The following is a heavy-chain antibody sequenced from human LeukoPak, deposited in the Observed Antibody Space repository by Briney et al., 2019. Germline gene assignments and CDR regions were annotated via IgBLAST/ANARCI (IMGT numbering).Heavy chain of an antibody. J-gene: IGHJ4*02. V-gene: IGHV4-61*02. CDR1: GGSISSGSYY. Sequence: SETLSFTCTVSGGSISSGSYYWSWIRQPAGKGLEWIGRIYTSGSTNYNPSLKSRVTISVDTSKNQFSLKLSSVTAADTAVYYCARDHPITMIVVVMPARYFDYWGQGTLVTVSS. CDR3: ARDHPITMIVVVMPARYFDY. D-gene: IGHD3-22*01. CDR2: IYTSGST.